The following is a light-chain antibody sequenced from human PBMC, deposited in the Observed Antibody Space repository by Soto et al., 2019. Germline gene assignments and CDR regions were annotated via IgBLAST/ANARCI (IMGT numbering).Light chain of an antibody. Sequence: AIQLTQSPSSLSASVGDRVTITCRASQGISSALAWYQHKPGRAPRLLIYDASSLQSGVSSRFSGSGCGTDFNLTISSLQPEDFATYYCQQFQSYALTFGGGTKLEIK. V-gene: IGKV1-13*02. CDR2: DAS. CDR1: QGISSA. CDR3: QQFQSYALT. J-gene: IGKJ4*01.